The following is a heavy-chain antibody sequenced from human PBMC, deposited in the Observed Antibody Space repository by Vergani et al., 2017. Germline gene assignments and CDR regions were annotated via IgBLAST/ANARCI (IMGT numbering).Heavy chain of an antibody. D-gene: IGHD2/OR15-2a*01. V-gene: IGHV4-61*02. CDR3: ARDNKQHRPRAFDL. Sequence: QVQLQESGPGLVKPSQTLSLTCTVSGASINNDFYYWHWIRQPAGKGLEWIGRIYVSGITDYNSSLQSRVSMSVDTSKNQFSLTLTSVTAADTAVYYCARDNKQHRPRAFDLWVEGTMVTVSS. CDR2: IYVSGIT. CDR1: GASINNDFYY. J-gene: IGHJ3*01.